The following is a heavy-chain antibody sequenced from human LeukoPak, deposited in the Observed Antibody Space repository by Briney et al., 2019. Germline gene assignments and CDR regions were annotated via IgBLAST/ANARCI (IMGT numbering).Heavy chain of an antibody. J-gene: IGHJ4*02. V-gene: IGHV4-30-2*01. D-gene: IGHD3-10*01. CDR1: GGSISSGGYS. CDR3: ARAGGGFDY. Sequence: SQTLSLTCAVSGGSISSGGYSWSWIRQPPGKGLEWIGYIYHSGSPYYNPSLKSRVTISVDRSKNQFSLKLSSVTAADTAVYYCARAGGGFDYWGQGTLVTVSS. CDR2: IYHSGSP.